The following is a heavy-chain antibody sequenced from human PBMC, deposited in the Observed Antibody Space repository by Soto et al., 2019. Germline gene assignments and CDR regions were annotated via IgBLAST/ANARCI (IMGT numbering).Heavy chain of an antibody. D-gene: IGHD3-16*02. V-gene: IGHV3-23*01. Sequence: GGSLRLSCAASGFTFSSYAMSWVRQAPGKGLEWVSAISGSGGSTYYADSVKGRFTISRDNSKNTLYLQMNSLRAEDTAVYYCAKDSYDYIWGSYRSPRDYWGQGTLVTVSS. CDR3: AKDSYDYIWGSYRSPRDY. CDR2: ISGSGGST. J-gene: IGHJ4*02. CDR1: GFTFSSYA.